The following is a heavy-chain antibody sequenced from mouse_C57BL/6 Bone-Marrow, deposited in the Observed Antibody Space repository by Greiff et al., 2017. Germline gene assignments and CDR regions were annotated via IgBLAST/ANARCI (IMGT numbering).Heavy chain of an antibody. CDR2: INSDGGST. V-gene: IGHV5-2*01. Sequence: EVQRVESGGGLVQPGESLKLSCESNEYEFPSHDMSWVRKTPGKRLELVAAINSDGGSTYYPDTMERRFIISRDNTKKTLYLQMSGLRSEATALYYCARHTRLRRWYFDVWGTGTTVTVSS. J-gene: IGHJ1*03. D-gene: IGHD2-4*01. CDR3: ARHTRLRRWYFDV. CDR1: EYEFPSHD.